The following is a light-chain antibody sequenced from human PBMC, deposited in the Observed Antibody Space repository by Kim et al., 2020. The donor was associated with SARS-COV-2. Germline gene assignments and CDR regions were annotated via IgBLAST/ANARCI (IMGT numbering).Light chain of an antibody. J-gene: IGKJ2*01. CDR1: QSISTY. CDR3: QQSSSTSYT. CDR2: ATS. Sequence: DIQMTQSPSSLSVSIGDRVTITCRASQSISTYLNWYQQKPGKAPNLLIYATSSLQSGVPSRFSGSGSGTDFTLTISSLQPEDFATYYCQQSSSTSYTFGPGTKLEI. V-gene: IGKV1-39*01.